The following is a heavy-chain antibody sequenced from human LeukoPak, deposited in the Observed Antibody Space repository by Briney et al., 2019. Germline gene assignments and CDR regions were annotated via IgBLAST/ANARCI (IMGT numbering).Heavy chain of an antibody. CDR3: ARMDTAMRWVY. V-gene: IGHV3-48*03. Sequence: GGSLSLSCAGSGFSFSSYEMNWVRQAPGKGLEWVSYIGSGGFTIYYADSVKGRFTISRDNAQNSLYLHMNSLRAEDTAVYYCARMDTAMRWVYWGRRTLVTVSS. D-gene: IGHD5-18*01. CDR2: IGSGGFTI. CDR1: GFSFSSYE. J-gene: IGHJ4*02.